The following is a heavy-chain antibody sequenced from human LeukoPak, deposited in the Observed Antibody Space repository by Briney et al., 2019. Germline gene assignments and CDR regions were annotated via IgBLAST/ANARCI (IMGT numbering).Heavy chain of an antibody. V-gene: IGHV3-23*01. CDR1: GFTFSSYG. CDR3: AREGTIAVAGDYFDY. D-gene: IGHD6-19*01. J-gene: IGHJ4*02. CDR2: ISGSGGST. Sequence: PGGSLRLSCAASGFTFSSYGMSWVRQAPGKGLEWVSAISGSGGSTYYADSVKGRFTISRDNSKNTLYLQMNSLRAEDTAVYYCAREGTIAVAGDYFDYWGQGTLVTVSS.